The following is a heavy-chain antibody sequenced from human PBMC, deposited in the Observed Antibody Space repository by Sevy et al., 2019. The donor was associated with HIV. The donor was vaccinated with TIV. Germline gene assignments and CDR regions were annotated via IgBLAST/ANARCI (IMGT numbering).Heavy chain of an antibody. D-gene: IGHD4-17*01. J-gene: IGHJ4*02. CDR2: ISGSGGST. Sequence: GVSLRLSCAASGFIFSSYVMSWVRQAPGKGLEWVSGISGSGGSTYYADSVKGRFTISRDNSKNTLYLQMNSLRAEDTAVYYCAGRSTVTTFFDYWGQGTLVTVSS. V-gene: IGHV3-23*01. CDR3: AGRSTVTTFFDY. CDR1: GFIFSSYV.